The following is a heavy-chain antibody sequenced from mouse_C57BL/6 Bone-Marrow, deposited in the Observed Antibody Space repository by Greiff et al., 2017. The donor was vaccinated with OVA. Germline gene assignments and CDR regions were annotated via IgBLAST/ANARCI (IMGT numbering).Heavy chain of an antibody. CDR3: ARFITTVVARGWYFDV. CDR2: INPRSGYT. CDR1: GYTFTSYT. D-gene: IGHD1-1*01. Sequence: QVQLQQSGAELARPGASVKMSCKASGYTFTSYTMHWVNQRPGQGLEWIGYINPRSGYTKYNQKFKDKATLTADKSSSTAYMQLGSLTSEDSAVYYCARFITTVVARGWYFDVWGTGTTVTVSS. J-gene: IGHJ1*03. V-gene: IGHV1-4*01.